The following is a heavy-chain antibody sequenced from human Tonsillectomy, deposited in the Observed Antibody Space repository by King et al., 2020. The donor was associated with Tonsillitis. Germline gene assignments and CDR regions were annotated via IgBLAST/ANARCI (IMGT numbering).Heavy chain of an antibody. CDR2: IKQDGSEK. D-gene: IGHD3-22*01. Sequence: VQLVESGGGLVQPGGSLRLSCAASGFTFSSYWMSWVRQAPGKGLEWVANIKQDGSEKYYVDSVKGRFTISRDNAKNSLYLQMNSLRAEDTAVYYCARLTEYYDSSGYVWLDPWGQGTLVTVSS. CDR1: GFTFSSYW. CDR3: ARLTEYYDSSGYVWLDP. J-gene: IGHJ5*02. V-gene: IGHV3-7*01.